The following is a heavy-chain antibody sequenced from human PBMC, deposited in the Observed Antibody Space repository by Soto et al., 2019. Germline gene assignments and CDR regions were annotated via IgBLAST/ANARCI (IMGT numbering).Heavy chain of an antibody. CDR1: GFTFSGSA. D-gene: IGHD3-16*02. CDR2: IRSKVNSYAT. CDR3: ARESVWGSYRTYYYGMDV. V-gene: IGHV3-73*01. J-gene: IGHJ6*02. Sequence: GGSLRLSCAASGFTFSGSAVHWVRQASGKGLEWVGRIRSKVNSYATTYAASVKGRFIISRDDSKNTAYLQMNSLKSDDTAVYYCARESVWGSYRTYYYGMDVWGQGTTVTVSS.